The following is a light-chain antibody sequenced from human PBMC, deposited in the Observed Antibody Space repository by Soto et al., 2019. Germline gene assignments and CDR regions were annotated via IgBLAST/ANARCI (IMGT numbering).Light chain of an antibody. Sequence: DIQMTQSPSSLSASVGDRVTITWRASQTISTHLNWYQQKPGKAPKLLIYAASTLQSGVPSRFSGSGSGTDFTLTINSLQPEDFATYYCQQSLTIPYTFGQGTKLEIK. CDR1: QTISTH. V-gene: IGKV1-39*01. CDR2: AAS. CDR3: QQSLTIPYT. J-gene: IGKJ2*01.